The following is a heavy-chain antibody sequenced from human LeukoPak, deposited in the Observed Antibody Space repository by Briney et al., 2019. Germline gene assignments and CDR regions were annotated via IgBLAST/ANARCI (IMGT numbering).Heavy chain of an antibody. V-gene: IGHV4-4*09. J-gene: IGHJ4*02. CDR2: IYTSGST. D-gene: IGHD4-17*01. CDR3: AREGIFYGDYGYFDY. CDR1: GGSISSYY. Sequence: PSETLSLTCTVSGGSISSYYWSWIRQPPGKGLEWIGYIYTSGSTNYNPSLKSRVTISVDTSKNQFSLKLSSVTAADTAVYYCAREGIFYGDYGYFDYWGQGTLVTVSS.